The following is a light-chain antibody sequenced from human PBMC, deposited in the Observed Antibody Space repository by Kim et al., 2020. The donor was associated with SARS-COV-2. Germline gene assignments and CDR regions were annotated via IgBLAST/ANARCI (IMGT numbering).Light chain of an antibody. J-gene: IGLJ2*01. V-gene: IGLV1-47*01. CDR3: AAGDDSLNSPV. CDR2: RNS. CDR1: GDNSGSNY. Sequence: GQGVTSSCPGGGDNSGSNYVYWDQQLPGTAPKLLIYRNSQRPSGVPDRFSDSNSGTSASLAISGLRSEDEADYYCAAGDDSLNSPVFGGGTKLTVL.